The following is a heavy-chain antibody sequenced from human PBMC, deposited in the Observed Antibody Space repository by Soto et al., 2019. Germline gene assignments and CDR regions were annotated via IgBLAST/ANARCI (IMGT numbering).Heavy chain of an antibody. V-gene: IGHV4-59*01. D-gene: IGHD6-19*01. CDR1: GGSISPYY. CDR2: IHYSGST. J-gene: IGHJ5*02. Sequence: SETLCLTWTVAGGSISPYYWSWIRKPPGKGLEWIGYIHYSGSTNYNPSLKSRVTISMDTSRNQFSLKLNSVTAADTAVYYCATNPRSSAWYKWFDPWGQGTLVTVSS. CDR3: ATNPRSSAWYKWFDP.